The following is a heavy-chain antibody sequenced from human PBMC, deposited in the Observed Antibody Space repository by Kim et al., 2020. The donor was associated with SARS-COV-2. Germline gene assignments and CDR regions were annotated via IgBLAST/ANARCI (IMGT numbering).Heavy chain of an antibody. Sequence: SVKVSCKASGDTFSSSSISWVRQAPGQGLEWMGGIIPIFDLANYEQKFKARLTITADESTSTAYMELSSLRSEDTAVYYCASRTWRGYCSSSSCYGHWYFELGGRGTLVTVSS. J-gene: IGHJ2*01. CDR1: GDTFSSSS. V-gene: IGHV1-69*13. CDR3: ASRTWRGYCSSSSCYGHWYFEL. D-gene: IGHD2-2*01. CDR2: IIPIFDLA.